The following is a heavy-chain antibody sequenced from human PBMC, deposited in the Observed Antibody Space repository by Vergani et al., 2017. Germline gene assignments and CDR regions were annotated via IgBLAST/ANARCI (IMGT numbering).Heavy chain of an antibody. V-gene: IGHV3-74*01. D-gene: IGHD3-3*01. Sequence: EVELVESGGGFVQPGGSLRLSCAASGFTFNEYWMHWARQVPGKGLVWVSGMNGDGDTISYADSVKVRFTISTDNAKTTLFLQMNSLRAEDTAVYYCAMARKFRFGVVWENWFDPWGQGTLVTVSS. CDR1: GFTFNEYW. J-gene: IGHJ5*02. CDR3: AMARKFRFGVVWENWFDP. CDR2: MNGDGDTI.